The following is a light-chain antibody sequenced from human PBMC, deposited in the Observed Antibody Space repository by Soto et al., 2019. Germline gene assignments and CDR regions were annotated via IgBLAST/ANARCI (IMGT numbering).Light chain of an antibody. V-gene: IGKV1-9*01. CDR3: QQLNSYPRT. CDR2: AAS. J-gene: IGKJ1*01. Sequence: DIQLTQSPSLLSASVGDRVTITCRASQRISSYLAGYQQKPGKAPKLLIYAASTLQSGVPSRFSGSGSGTEFTLTISSLQPEDFATYYCQQLNSYPRTFGQGTKVDIK. CDR1: QRISSY.